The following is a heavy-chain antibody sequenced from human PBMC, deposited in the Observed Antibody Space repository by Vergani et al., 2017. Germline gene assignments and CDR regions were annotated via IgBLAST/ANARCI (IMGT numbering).Heavy chain of an antibody. Sequence: QVQLVQSGAEVKKPGASVKVSCKASGYTFTGYYMHWVRQAPGQGLEWMGWINPNSGGTNYAQKFQGRVTITADESTSTAYMELSTLRSEDTAVYYCARYRDGYNEKYFDLWGRCTLVTVSS. CDR1: GYTFTGYY. D-gene: IGHD5-24*01. V-gene: IGHV1-2*02. CDR3: ARYRDGYNEKYFDL. J-gene: IGHJ2*01. CDR2: INPNSGGT.